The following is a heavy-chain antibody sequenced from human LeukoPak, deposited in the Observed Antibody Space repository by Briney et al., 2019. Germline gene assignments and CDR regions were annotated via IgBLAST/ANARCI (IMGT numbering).Heavy chain of an antibody. CDR1: GYTITSYG. Sequence: GASLNLSCKVSGYTITSYGNSWVRQAPGQGIERMGWISAYNGNTNYAQKLQGRVTTTTDTSTSTAYMELRSLRSDDTAVYYCARGLSGWYIGDYWGQGTLVTVSS. J-gene: IGHJ4*02. D-gene: IGHD6-19*01. CDR2: ISAYNGNT. CDR3: ARGLSGWYIGDY. V-gene: IGHV1-18*01.